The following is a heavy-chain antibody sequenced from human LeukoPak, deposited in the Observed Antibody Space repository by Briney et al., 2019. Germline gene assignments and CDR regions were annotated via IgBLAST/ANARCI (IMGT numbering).Heavy chain of an antibody. Sequence: GGSLRLSCAASGFTFSGYAMHWVRQAPGKGLEWVAVIWYGGSNKYYADSVKGRFTISRDNSKNTLYLQMNSLRAEDTAVYYCAKATIFGVVMTYYFDYRGQGTLVTVSS. V-gene: IGHV3-30*02. CDR2: IWYGGSNK. CDR3: AKATIFGVVMTYYFDY. CDR1: GFTFSGYA. D-gene: IGHD3-3*01. J-gene: IGHJ4*02.